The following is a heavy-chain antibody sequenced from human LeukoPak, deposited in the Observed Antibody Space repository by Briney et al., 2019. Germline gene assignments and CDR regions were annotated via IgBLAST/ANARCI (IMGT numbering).Heavy chain of an antibody. CDR1: GGSINSISHH. J-gene: IGHJ4*02. CDR3: PRLEWGSGGSGSFDY. D-gene: IGHD6-25*01. V-gene: IGHV4-39*01. CDR2: MYYNGYT. Sequence: SETLSLTCTVSGGSINSISHHWGWIRQPPGKGLEWFGSMYYNGYTYYNPSLKTRVTMSVDTSTNQFSLKLTSVTAADTAVYYCPRLEWGSGGSGSFDYWGQGTLVTISS.